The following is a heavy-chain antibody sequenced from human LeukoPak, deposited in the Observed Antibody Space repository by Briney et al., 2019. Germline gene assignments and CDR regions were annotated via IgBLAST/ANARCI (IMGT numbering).Heavy chain of an antibody. CDR2: INPNSGGT. D-gene: IGHD3-3*01. J-gene: IGHJ5*02. CDR1: GYTFTGYY. V-gene: IGHV1-2*02. Sequence: ASVKVSCKASGYTFTGYYMHWVRQAPGQGLEWMGRINPNSGGTNYAQKFQGRVTMTRDTSISTAYMELSRLRSDDTAVYYCARGGDFWSGYSWFDPWGQGTLVTVSS. CDR3: ARGGDFWSGYSWFDP.